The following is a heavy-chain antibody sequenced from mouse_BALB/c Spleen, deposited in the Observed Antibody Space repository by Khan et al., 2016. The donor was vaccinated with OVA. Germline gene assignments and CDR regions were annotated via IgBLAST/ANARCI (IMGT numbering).Heavy chain of an antibody. CDR1: GFTFSTYA. CDR3: SRSPYGNFAY. CDR2: INSDGDYT. J-gene: IGHJ3*01. D-gene: IGHD2-1*01. Sequence: EVELVESGGALVKPGGSLKLSCAASGFTFSTYAMSWVRQTPEKRLERVATINSDGDYTYYPDSVTGRFTISRDNAKNTPYLQMSSLRSEDTAMYYCSRSPYGNFAYWGQGTLVTVSA. V-gene: IGHV5-9-3*01.